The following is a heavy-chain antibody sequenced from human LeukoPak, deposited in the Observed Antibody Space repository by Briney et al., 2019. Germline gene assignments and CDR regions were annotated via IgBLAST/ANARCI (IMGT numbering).Heavy chain of an antibody. CDR3: ARDYGGHFDY. CDR1: GGSISSSSYY. D-gene: IGHD4-23*01. Sequence: PETLSLTCTVSGGSISSSSYYWGWIRQPPGKGLEWIGSIYYSGSTYYNPSLKSRVTTSVDTSKNQFSLKLSSVTAADTAVYYCARDYGGHFDYWGQGTLVTVSS. J-gene: IGHJ4*02. V-gene: IGHV4-39*02. CDR2: IYYSGST.